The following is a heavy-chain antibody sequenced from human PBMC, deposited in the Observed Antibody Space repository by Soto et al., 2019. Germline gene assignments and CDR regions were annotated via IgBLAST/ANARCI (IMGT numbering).Heavy chain of an antibody. CDR1: GFTFSSYG. D-gene: IGHD1-26*01. J-gene: IGHJ4*02. CDR3: AKDRVGLVLSGIFDY. V-gene: IGHV3-30*18. Sequence: QVQLVESGGGVVQPGRSLRLSCAASGFTFSSYGMHWVRQAPGKGLEWVAVISYDGSNKYYADSVKGRFTISRDNSKNTLYLQMNSLRAEDTAVYYCAKDRVGLVLSGIFDYWGQGTLVTVSS. CDR2: ISYDGSNK.